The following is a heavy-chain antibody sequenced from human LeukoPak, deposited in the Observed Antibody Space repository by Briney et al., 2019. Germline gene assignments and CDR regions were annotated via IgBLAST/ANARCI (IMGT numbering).Heavy chain of an antibody. V-gene: IGHV1-2*02. CDR1: GYTFTDYY. D-gene: IGHD2-15*01. Sequence: ASVKVSCKASGYTFTDYYMHWVRPAPGQGLEWMGWIDPNSGGTNYAQKFQGRVTMTRDTSINTAYMELSRLRSDDTAVYYCARGLGPGYCSGGPCYPNLYFDYWGQGTLVTVSS. J-gene: IGHJ4*02. CDR2: IDPNSGGT. CDR3: ARGLGPGYCSGGPCYPNLYFDY.